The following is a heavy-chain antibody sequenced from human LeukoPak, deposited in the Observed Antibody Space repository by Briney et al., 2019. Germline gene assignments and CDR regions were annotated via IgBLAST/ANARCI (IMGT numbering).Heavy chain of an antibody. J-gene: IGHJ4*02. CDR3: VRDPYEAY. V-gene: IGHV3-33*08. CDR1: GINFQGAW. D-gene: IGHD5-12*01. CDR2: IWYDGSNK. Sequence: QPGGSLRLSCAASGINFQGAWMTWVRQAPGKGLEWVAVIWYDGSNKNYGDSVKGRFTISRDNSKNTVYLQMDSLRPEDTAVYYCVRDPYEAYWGQGTLVTVSS.